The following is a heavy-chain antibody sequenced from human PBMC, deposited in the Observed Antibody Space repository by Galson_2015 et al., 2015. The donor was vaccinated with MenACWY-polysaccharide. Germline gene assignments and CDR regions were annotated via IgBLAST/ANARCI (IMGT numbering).Heavy chain of an antibody. D-gene: IGHD3-10*01. V-gene: IGHV4-39*07. CDR3: AAYYASGSSFAY. CDR2: IYFSGDT. Sequence: ETLSLTCSVSHGSIIARDYCWGWIRQTPGKGLEWMGTIYFSGDTFYNPSLKSRITISLDTSRNQFSLKLTSVTAADTAVYFCAAYYASGSSFAYWGQGTLVPVSS. J-gene: IGHJ4*02. CDR1: HGSIIARDYC.